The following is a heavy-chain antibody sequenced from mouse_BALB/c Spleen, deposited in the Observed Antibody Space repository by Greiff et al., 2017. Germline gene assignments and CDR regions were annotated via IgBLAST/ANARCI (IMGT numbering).Heavy chain of an antibody. CDR3: ARGTGTWFAY. CDR2: ISSGGST. CDR1: GFTFSSYA. Sequence: EVKVVESGGGLVKPGGSLKLSCAASGFTFSSYAMSWVRQTPEKRLEWVASISSGGSTYYTDSVKGRFTISRDNARNILYLQMSSLMSEDTAMYYCARGTGTWFAYWGQGTLVTVSA. J-gene: IGHJ3*01. D-gene: IGHD4-1*01. V-gene: IGHV5-6-5*01.